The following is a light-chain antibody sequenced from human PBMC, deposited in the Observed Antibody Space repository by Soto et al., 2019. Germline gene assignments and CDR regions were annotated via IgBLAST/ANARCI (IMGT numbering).Light chain of an antibody. CDR2: EGT. Sequence: QSVLTQPASVSGSPGQSITISCTGISSEFGNYNLVSWYQHHPGKAPKVMNYEGTKRPSGVSNRFSGSKSGNTASLTISGLQPEDEADYYCCSYAGISTFYVFGTGTKVTVL. V-gene: IGLV2-23*01. CDR3: CSYAGISTFYV. J-gene: IGLJ1*01. CDR1: SSEFGNYNL.